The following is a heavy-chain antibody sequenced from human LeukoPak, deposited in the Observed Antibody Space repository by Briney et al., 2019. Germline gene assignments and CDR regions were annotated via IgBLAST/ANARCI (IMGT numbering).Heavy chain of an antibody. Sequence: GASVKVSCKASGYTFTSYYMHWVRQAPGQGLEWMGIINPSGGSTSYAQKFQGRVTMTRDMSTSTVYMELSSLRSEDTAVYYCARGPSGWYTMDVWGKGTTVTISS. J-gene: IGHJ6*03. V-gene: IGHV1-46*01. CDR3: ARGPSGWYTMDV. D-gene: IGHD6-19*01. CDR1: GYTFTSYY. CDR2: INPSGGST.